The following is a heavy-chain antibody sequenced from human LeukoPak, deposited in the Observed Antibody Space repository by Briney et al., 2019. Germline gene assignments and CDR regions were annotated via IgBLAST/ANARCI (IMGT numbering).Heavy chain of an antibody. Sequence: SETLSLTCTVSGGSISSYYWSWIRQPAGKGLEWIGRIYTSGSTNYNPSLKSRVTMSVDTSKNQFSLKLSSVTAADTAVYYCAREGGWGTVTPGLVDYWGQGTLVTVSS. J-gene: IGHJ4*02. V-gene: IGHV4-4*07. D-gene: IGHD4-17*01. CDR3: AREGGWGTVTPGLVDY. CDR1: GGSISSYY. CDR2: IYTSGST.